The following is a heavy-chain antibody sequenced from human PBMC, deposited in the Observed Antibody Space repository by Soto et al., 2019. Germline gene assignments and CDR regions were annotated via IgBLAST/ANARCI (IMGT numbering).Heavy chain of an antibody. CDR1: GGTCSTYT. Sequence: SPVRASGQASGGTCSTYTISWVRKDPGQGLEWMGRIIPILGIANYAQKFQGRVTITADKSTSTAYMELSSLRSEDTGVYYCARDLGYSRGDAFDIWGQGTMVTVSS. CDR3: ARDLGYSRGDAFDI. V-gene: IGHV1-69*04. CDR2: IIPILGIA. D-gene: IGHD6-19*01. J-gene: IGHJ3*02.